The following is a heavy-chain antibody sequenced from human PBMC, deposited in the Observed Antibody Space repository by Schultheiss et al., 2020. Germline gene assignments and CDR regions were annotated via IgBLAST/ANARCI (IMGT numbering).Heavy chain of an antibody. CDR1: GFTFSSYA. V-gene: IGHV3-23*01. CDR3: AREGPVDSAWFLPVVTPGVFDY. D-gene: IGHD4-23*01. Sequence: GESLKISCAASGFTFSSYAMSWVRQAPGKGLEWVSAISGSGGSTYYADSVKGRFTISRDNSKNTLYLQMNSLRAEDTAVYYCAREGPVDSAWFLPVVTPGVFDYWGQGTLVTVSS. J-gene: IGHJ4*02. CDR2: ISGSGGST.